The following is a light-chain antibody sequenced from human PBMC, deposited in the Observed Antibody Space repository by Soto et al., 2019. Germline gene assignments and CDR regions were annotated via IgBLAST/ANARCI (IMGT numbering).Light chain of an antibody. CDR3: SAYTSSSTHV. V-gene: IGLV2-14*03. CDR1: SSDVGAYTF. J-gene: IGLJ1*01. CDR2: DVS. Sequence: QSALTQPASVSGSPGQSITISCTGTSSDVGAYTFVSWYQQHPDKVPKLMIFDVSRRPSGVSDRFSGSKSGNTASLTISGLQPEDEADYYCSAYTSSSTHVFGSGTKRTVL.